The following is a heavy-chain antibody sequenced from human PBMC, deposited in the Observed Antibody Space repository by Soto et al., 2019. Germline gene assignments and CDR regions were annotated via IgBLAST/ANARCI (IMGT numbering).Heavy chain of an antibody. Sequence: QVQLQESGPGLVKPPGTLSLTCAVSGGSISSSIWWTWVRLPPGKGLEWIGEIYHSGTTNYNPSLKSRVTMSVDKSNNQFSLKLTSLTAADTAVYFCTRLGDGSGSLDYWGQGTLVTVFS. CDR2: IYHSGTT. J-gene: IGHJ4*02. V-gene: IGHV4-4*01. D-gene: IGHD3-10*01. CDR3: TRLGDGSGSLDY. CDR1: GGSISSSIW.